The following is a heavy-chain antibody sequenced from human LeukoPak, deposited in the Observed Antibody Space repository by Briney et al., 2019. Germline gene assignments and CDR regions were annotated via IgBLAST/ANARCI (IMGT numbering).Heavy chain of an antibody. D-gene: IGHD3-10*01. J-gene: IGHJ4*02. V-gene: IGHV1-2*02. CDR1: GYTFSGTGWY. Sequence: ASVKVSCRASGYTFSGTGWYLYWLRQAPGQGLECMGWIHPNNGDTAYAQKFEGRVAMTRDTSISTAYMELRRLRPDDTAVYFCARDGPAQMVDLDYWGQGTLVTVSS. CDR3: ARDGPAQMVDLDY. CDR2: IHPNNGDT.